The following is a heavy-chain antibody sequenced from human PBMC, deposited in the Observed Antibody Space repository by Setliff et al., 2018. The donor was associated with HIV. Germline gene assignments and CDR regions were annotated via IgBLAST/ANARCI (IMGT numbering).Heavy chain of an antibody. CDR1: GGSISSRNYY. J-gene: IGHJ4*02. CDR3: ARGRKKTLAVSGTRYFDF. CDR2: IYYSGTT. D-gene: IGHD6-19*01. V-gene: IGHV4-39*01. Sequence: PSETLSLTCTVSGGSISSRNYYWAWIRQPPGKGLEWIGTIYYSGTTHYNPSLNSRVIISVDTSKNQFSLRLNSVTAADMGAYYCARGRKKTLAVSGTRYFDFWGQGTLVTVS.